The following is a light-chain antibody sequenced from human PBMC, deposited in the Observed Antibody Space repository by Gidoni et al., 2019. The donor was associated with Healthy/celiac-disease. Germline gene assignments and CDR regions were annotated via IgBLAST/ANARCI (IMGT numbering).Light chain of an antibody. V-gene: IGKV3-20*01. J-gene: IGKJ3*01. CDR3: QQYGSSFT. CDR1: QSVSSSY. Sequence: EIVLTQSPGTLSLSPGARATRSCRASQSVSSSYLAWYQQKPGQAPRLLIYDASSRATGIPDRFSGSGSGTDFTLTISRLEPEDFAVYYCQQYGSSFTFGPGTKVEIK. CDR2: DAS.